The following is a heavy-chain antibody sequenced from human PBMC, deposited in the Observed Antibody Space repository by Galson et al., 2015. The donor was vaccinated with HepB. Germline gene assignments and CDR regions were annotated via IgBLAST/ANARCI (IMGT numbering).Heavy chain of an antibody. V-gene: IGHV1-18*01. CDR1: GYTFSTYS. CDR3: ARGALVGVVGGRLNNWFDP. Sequence: SVKVSCKASGYTFSTYSITWVRQAPGQGLEWMGWISPYNRDTNYARKFKGRVTMTTDTFTSTAYMELRSLRSDDTAVYYCARGALVGVVGGRLNNWFDPWGQGTLVTVSS. CDR2: ISPYNRDT. D-gene: IGHD2-15*01. J-gene: IGHJ5*02.